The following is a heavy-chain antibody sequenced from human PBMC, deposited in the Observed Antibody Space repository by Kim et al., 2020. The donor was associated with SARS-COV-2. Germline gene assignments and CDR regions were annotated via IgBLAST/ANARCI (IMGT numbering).Heavy chain of an antibody. D-gene: IGHD3-10*01. CDR1: GFTFSSYG. Sequence: GGSLRLSCAASGFTFSSYGMHWVRQAPGKGLEWVAVIWYDGSNKYYADSVKGRFTISRDNSKNTLYLQMNSLRAEDTAVYYCARDRVVRGVISNWFDPWGQGTLVTVSS. J-gene: IGHJ5*02. CDR3: ARDRVVRGVISNWFDP. CDR2: IWYDGSNK. V-gene: IGHV3-33*01.